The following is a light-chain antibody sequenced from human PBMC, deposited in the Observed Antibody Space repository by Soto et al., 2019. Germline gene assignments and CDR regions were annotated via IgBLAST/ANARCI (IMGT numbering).Light chain of an antibody. CDR3: QQSGYTPPWT. J-gene: IGKJ1*01. Sequence: TQLTQSPSSLSASVGDRVVITFRASQSIRKYLNWYQHKPGKVPTLLIYAASSLQSGVPSRFSGSGSGTEFTLTITSLQPEDFATYYCQQSGYTPPWTFVQGPKE. V-gene: IGKV1-39*01. CDR1: QSIRKY. CDR2: AAS.